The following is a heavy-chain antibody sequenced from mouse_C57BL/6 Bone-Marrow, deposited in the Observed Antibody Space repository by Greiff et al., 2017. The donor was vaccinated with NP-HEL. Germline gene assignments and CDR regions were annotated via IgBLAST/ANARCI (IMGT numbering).Heavy chain of an antibody. CDR3: TTDYGNYMRYVDV. CDR2: IDPEDGDT. D-gene: IGHD2-1*01. Sequence: VQLQQSGAELVRPGASVKLSCTASGFNIKDYYMHWVKQRPEQGLEWIGRIDPEDGDTEYAEKFQGKATMTADTSSNTAYLQLSSLTSEDTAVYYCTTDYGNYMRYVDVWGTGTAVTVTS. CDR1: GFNIKDYY. V-gene: IGHV14-1*01. J-gene: IGHJ1*03.